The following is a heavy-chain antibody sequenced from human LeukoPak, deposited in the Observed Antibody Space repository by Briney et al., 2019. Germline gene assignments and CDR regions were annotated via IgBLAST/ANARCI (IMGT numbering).Heavy chain of an antibody. Sequence: SETLSLTCAVYGGSFSGYYWNWIRRPPGKGLEWIGEISHSGSTNYNPSLKSRVTISVGTSKNQFSLKLSSVTAADTAVYYCASSYCSGGGCYSDWFDPWGQGTLVTVSS. V-gene: IGHV4-34*01. J-gene: IGHJ5*02. CDR2: ISHSGST. D-gene: IGHD2-15*01. CDR3: ASSYCSGGGCYSDWFDP. CDR1: GGSFSGYY.